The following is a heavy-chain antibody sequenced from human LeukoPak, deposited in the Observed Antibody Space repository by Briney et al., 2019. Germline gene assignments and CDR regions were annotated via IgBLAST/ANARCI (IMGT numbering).Heavy chain of an antibody. D-gene: IGHD3-22*01. CDR3: AKSSYYDSSGYYREYYFDY. Sequence: GGSLRLSCAASGYTFSSYAMSWVRQAPGKGLEWVSSVSGSGGSTYYADSVKGRFTISRDNSKSTLFLQMNSLRAEDTAVYYCAKSSYYDSSGYYREYYFDYWGQGTLVTVSS. CDR2: VSGSGGST. CDR1: GYTFSSYA. V-gene: IGHV3-23*01. J-gene: IGHJ4*02.